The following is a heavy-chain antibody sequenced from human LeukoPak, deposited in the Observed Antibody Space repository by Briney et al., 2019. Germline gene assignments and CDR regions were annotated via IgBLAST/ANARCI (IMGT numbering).Heavy chain of an antibody. D-gene: IGHD6-19*01. V-gene: IGHV4-61*08. Sequence: SETLSLTCTVSGGSISSSGYYWGWIRQPPGKGLEWIGYIYYSGSTNYNPSLKSRVTISVDTSKNQFSLKLSSVTAADTAVYYCARGVAVAGRFDYWGQGTLVTVSS. CDR3: ARGVAVAGRFDY. J-gene: IGHJ4*02. CDR2: IYYSGST. CDR1: GGSISSSGYY.